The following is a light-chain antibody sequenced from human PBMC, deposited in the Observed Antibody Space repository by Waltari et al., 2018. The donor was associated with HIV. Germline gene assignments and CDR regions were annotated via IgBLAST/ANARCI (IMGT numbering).Light chain of an antibody. CDR3: QQYYTTPLT. CDR2: WAS. V-gene: IGKV4-1*01. J-gene: IGKJ2*01. Sequence: DIVMTQSPDSLAVSLDERATINCKSSQSILYSSNNKNFLAWYQQKPGQPPKLLIYWASTRESGVPDRFSVSGSETDFTLTISSLQAEDVAVYYCQQYYTTPLTFGQGTKLEIK. CDR1: QSILYSSNNKNF.